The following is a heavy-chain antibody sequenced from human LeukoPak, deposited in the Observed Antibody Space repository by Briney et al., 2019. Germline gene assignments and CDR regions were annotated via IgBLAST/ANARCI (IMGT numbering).Heavy chain of an antibody. Sequence: PSETLSLTCTVSGGSISSYYWSWIRQPPGKGLEWIGYIYYSGSTNYNPSLESRVTISVDTSKNQFSLKLSSVTAADTAVYYCARHRSPSSGYFYYFDYWGQGTLVTVSS. D-gene: IGHD3-22*01. V-gene: IGHV4-59*08. CDR3: ARHRSPSSGYFYYFDY. CDR2: IYYSGST. J-gene: IGHJ4*02. CDR1: GGSISSYY.